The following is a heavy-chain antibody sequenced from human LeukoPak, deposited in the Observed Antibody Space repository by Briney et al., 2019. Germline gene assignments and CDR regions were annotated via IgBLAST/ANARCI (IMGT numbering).Heavy chain of an antibody. Sequence: GASVKVSCKAPGYTFTSYYMHWVRQAPGQGLEWMGIINPSGGSTSYAQKFQGRVTMTRDTSTSTVYMELSSLRSEDTAVYYCARIAASGVYDYWGQGTLVTVSS. D-gene: IGHD2-15*01. J-gene: IGHJ4*02. CDR3: ARIAASGVYDY. CDR2: INPSGGST. V-gene: IGHV1-46*03. CDR1: GYTFTSYY.